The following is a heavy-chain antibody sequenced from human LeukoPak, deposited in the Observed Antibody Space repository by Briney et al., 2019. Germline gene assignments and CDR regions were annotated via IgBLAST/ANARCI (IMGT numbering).Heavy chain of an antibody. V-gene: IGHV3-21*01. J-gene: IGHJ4*02. CDR2: ISSSSSYI. D-gene: IGHD5-12*01. Sequence: GGSLRLSCAASGFTFSSYWMSWVRQAPGKGLEWVSSISSSSSYIYYADSVKGRFTISRDNAKNSLYLQMNSLRAEDTAVYYCARDSGGYDPVDYWGQGALVTVSS. CDR1: GFTFSSYW. CDR3: ARDSGGYDPVDY.